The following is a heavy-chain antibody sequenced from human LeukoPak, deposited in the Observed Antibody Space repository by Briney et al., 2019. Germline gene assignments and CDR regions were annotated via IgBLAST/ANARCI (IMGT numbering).Heavy chain of an antibody. CDR1: GFTFSSYG. J-gene: IGHJ4*02. V-gene: IGHV3-30*18. Sequence: PGGSLRLSCAASGFTFSSYGMHWVRQAPGKGLEWVAVISYDGSNKYYADSVKGRFTISRDNSKNTLYLQMNSLRAEDTAVYYCANSNDSSGLYNFDYWGQGTLVTVSS. CDR2: ISYDGSNK. D-gene: IGHD3-22*01. CDR3: ANSNDSSGLYNFDY.